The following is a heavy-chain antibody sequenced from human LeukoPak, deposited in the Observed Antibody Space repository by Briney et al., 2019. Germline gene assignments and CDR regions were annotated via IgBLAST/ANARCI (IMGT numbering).Heavy chain of an antibody. V-gene: IGHV3-66*01. D-gene: IGHD2-8*02. J-gene: IGHJ4*02. CDR1: GFTFSSYA. CDR2: IYSGGST. Sequence: PGGSLRLSCAASGFTFSSYAMSWVRQAPGKGLEWVSVIYSGGSTYYTDSVKGRFTISRDNSKNTLYLQMNSLRAEDTAVYYCARENLVTEGDYFDYWGQGTLVTVSS. CDR3: ARENLVTEGDYFDY.